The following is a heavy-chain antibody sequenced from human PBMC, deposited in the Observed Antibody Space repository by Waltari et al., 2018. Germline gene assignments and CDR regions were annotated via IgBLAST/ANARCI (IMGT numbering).Heavy chain of an antibody. D-gene: IGHD6-13*01. CDR2: IYHSGRT. CDR3: ARELEQQLTDYWYFDL. J-gene: IGHJ2*01. Sequence: QVQLQESGPGLVKPSETLSLTCAVSGYSISSGYYWGWIRQPPGKGLEWIGSIYHSGRTDYTPSLKRRVTISVDTSKNQFSLKLSSVTAADTAVYYCARELEQQLTDYWYFDLWGRGTLVTVSS. V-gene: IGHV4-38-2*02. CDR1: GYSISSGYY.